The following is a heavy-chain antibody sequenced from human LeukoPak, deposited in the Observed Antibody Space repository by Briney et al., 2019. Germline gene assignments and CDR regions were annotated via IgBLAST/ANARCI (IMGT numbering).Heavy chain of an antibody. CDR3: ARRARYGYVWGSYRPDAFDI. J-gene: IGHJ3*02. CDR2: INHSGST. D-gene: IGHD3-16*02. Sequence: SETLSLTCAVYGGSFSGYYWSWIRQPPGKGLEWIGEINHSGSTNYNPSLKSRVTISVDTSKNQFSLKLSSVTAADTAVYYCARRARYGYVWGSYRPDAFDIWGRGTMVTVSS. CDR1: GGSFSGYY. V-gene: IGHV4-34*01.